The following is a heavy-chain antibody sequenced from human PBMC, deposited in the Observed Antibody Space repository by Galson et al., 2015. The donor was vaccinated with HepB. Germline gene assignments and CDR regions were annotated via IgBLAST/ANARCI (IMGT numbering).Heavy chain of an antibody. J-gene: IGHJ6*03. Sequence: SLRLSCAASGFTSSSYSMNWVRQAPGKGLEWVSSISSSSSYIYYADSVKGRFTISRDNAKNSLYLQMNSLRAEDTAVYYCARPPLVSRGRVGFGYYYMDVWGKGTTVTVSS. CDR3: ARPPLVSRGRVGFGYYYMDV. CDR1: GFTSSSYS. V-gene: IGHV3-21*01. D-gene: IGHD3-16*01. CDR2: ISSSSSYI.